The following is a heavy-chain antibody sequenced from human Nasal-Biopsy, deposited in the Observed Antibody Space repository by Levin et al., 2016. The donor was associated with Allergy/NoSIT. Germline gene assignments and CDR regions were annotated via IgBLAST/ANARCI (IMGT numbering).Heavy chain of an antibody. Sequence: GESLKISCAASEFAVSSYAMSWVRQAPGKGLEWVSSIASGASSTHNADSVKGRFTISRDNSKNILYLQMNSLTAEDTALYFCAKGGPTILHQFDFWGQGTPVTVSS. CDR3: AKGGPTILHQFDF. V-gene: IGHV3-23*01. J-gene: IGHJ4*02. D-gene: IGHD2-2*01. CDR2: IASGASST. CDR1: EFAVSSYA.